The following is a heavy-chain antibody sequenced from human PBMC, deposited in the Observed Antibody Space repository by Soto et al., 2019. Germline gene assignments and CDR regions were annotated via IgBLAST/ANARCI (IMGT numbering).Heavy chain of an antibody. CDR1: GLTFSNYA. J-gene: IGHJ4*02. CDR3: AKKQERELPRVIDF. CDR2: MSGSSSTT. V-gene: IGHV3-23*01. Sequence: PGGSLRLSCAASGLTFSNYAMSWVRQAPGGGLEWVSSMSGSSSTTYYADSVKCRFTISRDRSKNTLYLQMSSLRAEDTALYYCAKKQERELPRVIDFWGQGTLVTVSS. D-gene: IGHD1-7*01.